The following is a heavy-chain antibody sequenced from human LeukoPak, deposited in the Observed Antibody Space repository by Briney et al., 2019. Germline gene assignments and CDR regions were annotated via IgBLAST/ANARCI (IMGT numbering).Heavy chain of an antibody. CDR3: ARGNVGARDYYFDY. D-gene: IGHD1-26*01. J-gene: IGHJ4*02. Sequence: GGSLRLSCAASGFTFSSYSMNWVRQAPGQGLEWVSSISSSSSYIYYADSVKGRFTISRDNAKNSLYLQMNSLRAEDTAVYYCARGNVGARDYYFDYWGQGTLVTVSS. CDR1: GFTFSSYS. CDR2: ISSSSSYI. V-gene: IGHV3-21*01.